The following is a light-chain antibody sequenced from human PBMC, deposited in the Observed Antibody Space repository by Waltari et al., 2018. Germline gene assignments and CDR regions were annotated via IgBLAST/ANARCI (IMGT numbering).Light chain of an antibody. J-gene: IGLJ2*01. V-gene: IGLV2-23*01. CDR1: SSDVGRYNL. CDR2: ESS. CDR3: CSYGGFSNML. Sequence: QSALTQPASVSGSPGQSLTISCTGTSSDVGRYNLVSWYQQHPGKAPKLMIYESSKRPSGVSNRFSGSKSGNTASLTIFGLQAEDEADYYCCSYGGFSNMLFGGGTKVTVL.